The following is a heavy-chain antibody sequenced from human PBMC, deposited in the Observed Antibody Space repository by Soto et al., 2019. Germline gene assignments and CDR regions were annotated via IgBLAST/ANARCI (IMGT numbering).Heavy chain of an antibody. CDR1: GYTFTSYG. CDR3: ARNYDSSGYFDY. J-gene: IGHJ4*02. CDR2: ITTDKGKT. V-gene: IGHV1-18*01. Sequence: ASVKVSCKTSGYTFTSYGITWVRQAPGQGLEWMGWITTDKGKTTYAQKFQGRVTITADESTSTAYMELSSLRSEDTAVYYCARNYDSSGYFDYWGQGTLVTVSS. D-gene: IGHD3-22*01.